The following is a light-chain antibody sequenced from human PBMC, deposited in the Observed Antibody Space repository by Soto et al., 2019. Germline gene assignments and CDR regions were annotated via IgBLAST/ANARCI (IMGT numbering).Light chain of an antibody. J-gene: IGKJ2*01. V-gene: IGKV1-5*01. CDR2: DAS. Sequence: DIQMTQSPSTLSASVGDRVTITCRASQSIDTWMAWFQQKPGKAPNLLSYDASSLQSGVPSRFSGSGSGTEFTLTISSLQPDDFATYYCQQYNGYSHTFGQGTKLEIK. CDR3: QQYNGYSHT. CDR1: QSIDTW.